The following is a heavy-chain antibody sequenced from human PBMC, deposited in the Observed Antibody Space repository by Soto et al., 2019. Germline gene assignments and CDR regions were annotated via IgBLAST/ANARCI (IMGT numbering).Heavy chain of an antibody. CDR2: INHSGST. CDR1: GGSFSGYY. D-gene: IGHD2-2*01. CDR3: ARVQGYCSSTSCYAVGGSKGHWFDP. Sequence: QVQLQQWGAGLLKPSETLSLTCAVYGGSFSGYYWSWIRQPPGKGLEWIGEINHSGSTNYNPSLKGRVTISVDTSKNQFSLKLSSVTAADTAVYYCARVQGYCSSTSCYAVGGSKGHWFDPWGQGTLVTVSS. J-gene: IGHJ5*02. V-gene: IGHV4-34*01.